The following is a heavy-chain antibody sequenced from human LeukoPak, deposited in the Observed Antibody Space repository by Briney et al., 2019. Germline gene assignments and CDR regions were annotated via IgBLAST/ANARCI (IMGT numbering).Heavy chain of an antibody. J-gene: IGHJ3*02. D-gene: IGHD3-9*01. V-gene: IGHV3-73*01. CDR1: GFTFSGCA. Sequence: GGSLRLSCVASGFTFSGCAVHWVRQAPGKGLEWVGRIGSKAFNYATVYAASVEGRFTISRDNAKNSLYLQMNSLRAEDTALYYCAKDIKAGYYKNHAFDIWGQGTMVTVSS. CDR2: IGSKAFNYAT. CDR3: AKDIKAGYYKNHAFDI.